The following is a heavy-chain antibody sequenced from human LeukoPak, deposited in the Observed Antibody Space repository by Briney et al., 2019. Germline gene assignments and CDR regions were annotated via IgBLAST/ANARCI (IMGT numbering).Heavy chain of an antibody. J-gene: IGHJ4*02. CDR3: AKDSIVVVPALIDY. Sequence: GGSLRLSCAASGFTFSSYAMSWVRQAPGKGLEWVSAISGSGGSTYYADSVKGRFTISRDNSKNTLYLQMSSLRAEDTAVYYCAKDSIVVVPALIDYWGQGTLVTVSS. V-gene: IGHV3-23*01. CDR1: GFTFSSYA. D-gene: IGHD2-2*01. CDR2: ISGSGGST.